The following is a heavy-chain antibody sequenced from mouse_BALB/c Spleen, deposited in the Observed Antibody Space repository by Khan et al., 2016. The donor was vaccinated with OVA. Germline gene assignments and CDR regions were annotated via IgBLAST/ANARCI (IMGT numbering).Heavy chain of an antibody. D-gene: IGHD2-3*01. CDR2: ISSSGSN. CDR3: ARDGSRYNYAMDY. J-gene: IGHJ4*01. V-gene: IGHV3-2*02. CDR1: GYSITSDYA. Sequence: VQLKESGPGLVKPSQSLSLTCTVTGYSITSDYAWNWIRQFPGNKLEWMGYISSSGSNNYNPALKSRISINRDTSKNQFFLQLNSVTTEDTATYYCARDGSRYNYAMDYWGKGTSVTVSS.